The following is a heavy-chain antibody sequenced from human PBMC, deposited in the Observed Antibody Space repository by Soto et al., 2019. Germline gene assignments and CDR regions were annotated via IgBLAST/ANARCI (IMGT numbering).Heavy chain of an antibody. D-gene: IGHD5-12*01. CDR3: ARAAMATIAGDAFDI. CDR2: IYYSGST. V-gene: IGHV4-31*03. Sequence: SETLSLTCTVSGGSISSGGYYWSWIRQHPGKGLEWIGYIYYSGSTYYNPSLKSRVTISVDTSKNQFSLKLSSVTAADTAVYYCARAAMATIAGDAFDIWGQGTMVTVSS. CDR1: GGSISSGGYY. J-gene: IGHJ3*02.